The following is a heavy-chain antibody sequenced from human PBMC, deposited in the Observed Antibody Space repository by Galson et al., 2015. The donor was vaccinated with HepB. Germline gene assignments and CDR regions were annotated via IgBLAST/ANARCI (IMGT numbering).Heavy chain of an antibody. CDR1: GGSISSGGYY. Sequence: TLSLTCTVSGGSISSGGYYWSWIRQHPGKGLEWIGYIYYSGSTYYNPSLKSRVTISVDTSKNQFSLKLSSVTAADTAVYYCARRSDFWSGYIDYWGQGTLVTVSS. V-gene: IGHV4-31*03. D-gene: IGHD3-3*01. CDR3: ARRSDFWSGYIDY. CDR2: IYYSGST. J-gene: IGHJ4*02.